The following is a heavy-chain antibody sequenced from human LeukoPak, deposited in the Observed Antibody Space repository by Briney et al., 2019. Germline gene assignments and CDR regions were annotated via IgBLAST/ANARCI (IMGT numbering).Heavy chain of an antibody. CDR1: GYTFTSYG. CDR2: ISAYNGNT. Sequence: ASVKVSCKASGYTFTSYGISWVRQAPGQGLEWMGWISAYNGNTNYAQKLQGRVTMTTDTSTSTAYMELRSLRSDDTAVYYCAREPEKWGYSYQWLPVVYYYGMDVWGQGTTVTVSS. V-gene: IGHV1-18*01. CDR3: AREPEKWGYSYQWLPVVYYYGMDV. D-gene: IGHD5-18*01. J-gene: IGHJ6*02.